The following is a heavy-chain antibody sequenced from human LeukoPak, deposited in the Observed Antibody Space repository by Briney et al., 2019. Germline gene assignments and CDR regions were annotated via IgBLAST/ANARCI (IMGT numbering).Heavy chain of an antibody. J-gene: IGHJ4*02. Sequence: SETLSLTCTVSGGSLSSSSYYWGWIRQPPGTGLEWIGSIYYSGSTYYNPSLKSRVTISVDTSKNQFSLKLSSVTAADTAVYYCARPSLGGFDYWGQGTLVTVSS. V-gene: IGHV4-39*01. CDR1: GGSLSSSSYY. D-gene: IGHD3-10*01. CDR2: IYYSGST. CDR3: ARPSLGGFDY.